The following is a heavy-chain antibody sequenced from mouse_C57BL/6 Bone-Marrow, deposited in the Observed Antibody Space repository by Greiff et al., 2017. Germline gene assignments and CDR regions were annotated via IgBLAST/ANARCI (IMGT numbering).Heavy chain of an antibody. D-gene: IGHD1-1*02. J-gene: IGHJ4*01. CDR1: GFTFSDYY. Sequence: EVQGVESGGGLVQPGGSLKLSCAASGFTFSDYYMYWVRQTPEKRLEWVAYISNGGGSTYYPDTVKGRFTISRDNAKDTLYLQMSRLKSEDTAMYYCAREGGHSYYAMDYWGQGTSVTVSS. CDR3: AREGGHSYYAMDY. V-gene: IGHV5-12*01. CDR2: ISNGGGST.